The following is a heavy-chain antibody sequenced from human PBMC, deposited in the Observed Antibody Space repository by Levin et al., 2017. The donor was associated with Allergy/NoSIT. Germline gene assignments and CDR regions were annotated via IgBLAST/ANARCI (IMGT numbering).Heavy chain of an antibody. CDR3: ATAAGVLFTVFQFDF. Sequence: GESLKISCEASGFTVSNDHMSWVRQAPGKGLEWVSVIYSGGSTYYAESVKGRFTISRDISKNTLYLQMDSLRTEDTAVYYCATAAGVLFTVFQFDFWGQGTLVTVSS. J-gene: IGHJ4*02. CDR1: GFTVSNDH. D-gene: IGHD2-8*01. V-gene: IGHV3-53*01. CDR2: IYSGGST.